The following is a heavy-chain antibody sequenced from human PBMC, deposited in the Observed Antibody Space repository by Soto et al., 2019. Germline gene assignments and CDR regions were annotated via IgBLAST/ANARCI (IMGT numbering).Heavy chain of an antibody. V-gene: IGHV1-18*04. CDR1: GYTFSRYG. D-gene: IGHD2-21*02. Sequence: ASVKVSCKSSGYTFSRYGITWVRQAPGQGLEWMGWIGAYNGNTNYAQKLQGRVTMTTDTSTSTAYMELRSLRSDDTAVYYCASDLLGTIAYCGGDCYPNWGQGTLVTVSS. J-gene: IGHJ4*02. CDR2: IGAYNGNT. CDR3: ASDLLGTIAYCGGDCYPN.